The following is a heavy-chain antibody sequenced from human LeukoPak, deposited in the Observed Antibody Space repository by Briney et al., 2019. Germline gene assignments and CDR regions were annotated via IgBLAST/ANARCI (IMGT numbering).Heavy chain of an antibody. CDR1: GGSISGYY. CDR3: ARDVGIGSSSSLLDF. J-gene: IGHJ4*02. CDR2: IYPSGTS. D-gene: IGHD6-6*01. V-gene: IGHV4-4*07. Sequence: SETLSLTCTVSGGSISGYYWSWTRQPAGKGLEWIGRIYPSGTSNYNPSLKSRVTMSEDTSMNQFSLNLTSLTAADTAVYYCARDVGIGSSSSLLDFWGQGTLVTVSS.